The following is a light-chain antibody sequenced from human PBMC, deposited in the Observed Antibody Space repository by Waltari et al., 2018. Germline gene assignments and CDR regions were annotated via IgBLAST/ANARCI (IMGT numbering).Light chain of an antibody. V-gene: IGLV3-21*02. CDR3: QVWDSISNHVV. CDR1: SGGSKS. J-gene: IGLJ2*01. CDR2: DDN. Sequence: SYVLTQPPSVSVAPGQTATITCGGKSGGSKSVHWYQQKPGQAPVLVVYDDNDRPSGVPDRFVGSNSGNTATLTSSRVEAGDEADYYCQVWDSISNHVVFGGGTRLTVL.